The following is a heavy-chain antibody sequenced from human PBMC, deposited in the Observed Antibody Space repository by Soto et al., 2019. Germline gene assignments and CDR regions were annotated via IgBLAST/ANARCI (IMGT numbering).Heavy chain of an antibody. CDR3: ARDSHGLLWFDP. CDR2: IYHSGVT. J-gene: IGHJ5*02. CDR1: GGSITSGGYY. V-gene: IGHV4-31*03. Sequence: QVQLQESGPGLVKPSQTLSVTCTVSGGSITSGGYYWNWIRQRPGKGPEWVGYIYHSGVTYYNPSLTSRVTISVDTSKNQFSLTVTSVTAADTAVYYCARDSHGLLWFDPWGQGTLVTVSS. D-gene: IGHD2-21*02.